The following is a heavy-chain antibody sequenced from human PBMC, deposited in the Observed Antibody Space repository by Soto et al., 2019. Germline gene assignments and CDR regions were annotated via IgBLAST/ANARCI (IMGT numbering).Heavy chain of an antibody. V-gene: IGHV4-38-2*01. J-gene: IGHJ4*02. CDR2: IYHSGST. CDR3: ARVEMTTVTTLFDY. D-gene: IGHD4-17*01. CDR1: GYSISSGYY. Sequence: PSETLSLTCAVSGYSISSGYYWGWIRQPPGKGLEWIGSIYHSGSTYYNPSLKSRVTISVDTSKNQFSLTLSSVTAADTAVYYCARVEMTTVTTLFDYWGQGALVTVFS.